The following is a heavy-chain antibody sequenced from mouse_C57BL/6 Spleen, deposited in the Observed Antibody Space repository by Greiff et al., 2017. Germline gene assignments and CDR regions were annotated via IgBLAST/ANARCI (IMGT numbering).Heavy chain of an antibody. D-gene: IGHD4-1*01. CDR2: ICRRSGNT. CDR1: GYTFTSYG. Sequence: VQLQQSGAELARPGASVKLSCTASGYTFTSYGISWVQQRTGQGLEWIGEICRRSGNTYYNEKFKGKSTLTADKSSSTTYMELRSLTSEDSAVYFCARRGGGKLGPFDYWGQGTTLTVSS. CDR3: ARRGGGKLGPFDY. J-gene: IGHJ2*01. V-gene: IGHV1-81*01.